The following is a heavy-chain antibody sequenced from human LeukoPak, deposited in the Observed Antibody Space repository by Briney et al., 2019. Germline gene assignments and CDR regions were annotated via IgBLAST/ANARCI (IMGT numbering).Heavy chain of an antibody. J-gene: IGHJ4*02. Sequence: QSGGSLRLSCAASGFTFSSYGMHWVRQAPGKGLEWVAFIRYDGSNKYYADSVKGRFTISRDNSKNTLYLQMNGLRAEDTAVYYCAKDQFWFGESNAFDYWGQGTLVTVSS. D-gene: IGHD3-10*01. CDR2: IRYDGSNK. CDR3: AKDQFWFGESNAFDY. CDR1: GFTFSSYG. V-gene: IGHV3-30*02.